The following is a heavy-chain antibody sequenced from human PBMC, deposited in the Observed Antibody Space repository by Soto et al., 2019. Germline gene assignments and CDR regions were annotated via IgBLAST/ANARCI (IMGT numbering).Heavy chain of an antibody. V-gene: IGHV1-18*01. CDR2: ITPDNGNT. CDR1: GYNFVTFG. Sequence: QVQLLQSGAEVKQPGASVKVSCKASGYNFVTFGVSWVRQAPGRGLEWMGWITPDNGNTNYAQNFQGRATMTTDTSTSTAYMEVRSLRSDGTAVYYCARLAPCGGGTCYSLRLDLWGQGALVTVSS. CDR3: ARLAPCGGGTCYSLRLDL. D-gene: IGHD2-15*01. J-gene: IGHJ5*02.